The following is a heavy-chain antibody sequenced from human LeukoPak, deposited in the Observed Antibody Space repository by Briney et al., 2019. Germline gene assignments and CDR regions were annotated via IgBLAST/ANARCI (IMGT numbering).Heavy chain of an antibody. D-gene: IGHD6-19*01. V-gene: IGHV3-53*01. CDR1: WFTVSSNY. CDR2: IYSGGST. J-gene: IGHJ4*02. Sequence: GGSLRLSCAASWFTVSSNYLTWVRQAPGKGLEWISVIYSGGSTDNADSVKGRFTISKDNSKNTLYLQMNSLRAEDTAVYYCAQGGSGWSDLEDWGQGTLVTVSS. CDR3: AQGGSGWSDLED.